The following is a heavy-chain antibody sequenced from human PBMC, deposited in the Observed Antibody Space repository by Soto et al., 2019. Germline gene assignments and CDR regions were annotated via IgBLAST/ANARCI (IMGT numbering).Heavy chain of an antibody. J-gene: IGHJ6*02. CDR3: ATDLCGGSCYYYYGMDV. Sequence: QVQLVQSGAEVKKPGASVKVSCKVSGYTLTELSMHWVRQAPGKGLEWMGGFDPEDGETIYAQKFHGRVTMNEDTSTDTAYMELSSLRSEDTAVYYCATDLCGGSCYYYYGMDVWGQGTTVTVSS. V-gene: IGHV1-24*01. D-gene: IGHD2-15*01. CDR2: FDPEDGET. CDR1: GYTLTELS.